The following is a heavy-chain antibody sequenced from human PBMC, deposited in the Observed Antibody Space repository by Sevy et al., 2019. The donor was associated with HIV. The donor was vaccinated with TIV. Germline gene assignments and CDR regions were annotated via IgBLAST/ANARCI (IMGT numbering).Heavy chain of an antibody. CDR1: GGTFSSYA. D-gene: IGHD3-22*01. CDR3: AREGERYASRAAFDM. Sequence: ASVKVSCKASGGTFSSYAISWVRQAPGKGLEWMGGIIPLFGTPNYAQKFQGRVTISADDSTTSTAYMELSSLRFEDTAVYYCAREGERYASRAAFDMWGQGTMVTVSS. J-gene: IGHJ3*02. CDR2: IIPLFGTP. V-gene: IGHV1-69*13.